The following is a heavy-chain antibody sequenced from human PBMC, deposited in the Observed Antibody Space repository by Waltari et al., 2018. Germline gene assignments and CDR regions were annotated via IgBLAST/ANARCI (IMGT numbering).Heavy chain of an antibody. CDR2: ISYDGSNK. D-gene: IGHD2-15*01. CDR3: ASTIVGSAFDI. V-gene: IGHV3-30-3*01. Sequence: QVQLVESGGGVVQPGRSLRLSCAASGFTFSSYAMHWVRQAPGKGLEWVAVISYDGSNKYYADSVKGRFTISRDNSKNTLYLQMNSLRAEDTAVYYCASTIVGSAFDIWGQGTMVTVSS. CDR1: GFTFSSYA. J-gene: IGHJ3*02.